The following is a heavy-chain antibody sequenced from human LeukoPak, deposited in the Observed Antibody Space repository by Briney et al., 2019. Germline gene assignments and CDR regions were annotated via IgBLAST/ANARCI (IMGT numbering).Heavy chain of an antibody. CDR2: INPNSGGT. CDR1: GYTFTGYY. V-gene: IGHV1-2*02. J-gene: IGHJ5*02. D-gene: IGHD3-3*01. Sequence: ASVTVSCKASGYTFTGYYMHWVRQAPGQGLEWMGWINPNSGGTNYAQKFQGRVTMTRDTSISTAYMELSRLRSDDTAVYYCARDDFWSGYYTPGNWFDPWGQGTLVTVSS. CDR3: ARDDFWSGYYTPGNWFDP.